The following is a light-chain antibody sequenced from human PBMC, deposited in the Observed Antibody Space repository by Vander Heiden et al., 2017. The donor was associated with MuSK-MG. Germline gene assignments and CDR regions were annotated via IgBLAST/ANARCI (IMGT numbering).Light chain of an antibody. CDR1: SSDVGGYNY. V-gene: IGLV2-14*03. CDR3: SSYTSSSTPV. J-gene: IGLJ2*01. Sequence: QSALTQPASVSGSPGHSINISCTGTSSDVGGYNYVSWYQQHPGKAPKLMIYDVDNRPSGVSNRFSGSKSGNTAALTISGLQAENEADYYCSSYTSSSTPVFGGGTKLTVL. CDR2: DVD.